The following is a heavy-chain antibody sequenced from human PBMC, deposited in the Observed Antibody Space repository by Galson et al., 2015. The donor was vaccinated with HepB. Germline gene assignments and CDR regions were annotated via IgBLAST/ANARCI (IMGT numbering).Heavy chain of an antibody. V-gene: IGHV2-70*04. CDR3: ARNPHTGSYSDGYFDY. CDR2: IDWDDEK. Sequence: PALVKPTQTLTLTCTFSGFSLTTSAMRVNWIRQPPGKALEWLAHIDWDDEKFYNIFLKTRLTISRDISKNQVVLTMTKMDLVDTGTYYCARNPHTGSYSDGYFDYWGQGTLVTVSS. J-gene: IGHJ4*02. CDR1: GFSLTTSAMR. D-gene: IGHD1-26*01.